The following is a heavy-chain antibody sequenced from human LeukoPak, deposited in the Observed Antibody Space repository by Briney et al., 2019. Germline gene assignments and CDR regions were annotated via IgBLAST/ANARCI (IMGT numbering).Heavy chain of an antibody. CDR2: IYWDDDK. Sequence: SGPTLVNPTQTLTLTCTFSGFSLSTSGVGVGWIRQPPGKALEWLALIYWDDDKRYSPSLKSRLTITKDTSKNQVVLTMTNMDPVDTATYYCAHRRPKTYYYDSSGYYGGWFDPWSQGTLVTVSS. D-gene: IGHD3-22*01. V-gene: IGHV2-5*02. J-gene: IGHJ5*02. CDR1: GFSLSTSGVG. CDR3: AHRRPKTYYYDSSGYYGGWFDP.